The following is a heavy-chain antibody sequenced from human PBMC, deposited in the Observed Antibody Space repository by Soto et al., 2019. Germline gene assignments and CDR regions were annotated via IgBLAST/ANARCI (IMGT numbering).Heavy chain of an antibody. Sequence: PSETLSLTCDVSSVSITSCNWWTWVRQPPGKGLEWLGKISHSGTVNYNATLRSRVTISVDKPKNQLSLKLMSVTAADTAVYYCARDYDGFDYWGPGILVTVSS. CDR1: SVSITSCNW. V-gene: IGHV4-4*02. J-gene: IGHJ4*02. CDR2: ISHSGTV. CDR3: ARDYDGFDY. D-gene: IGHD3-16*01.